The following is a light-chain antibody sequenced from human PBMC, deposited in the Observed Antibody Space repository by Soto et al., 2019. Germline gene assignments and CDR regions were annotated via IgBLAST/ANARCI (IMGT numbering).Light chain of an antibody. CDR1: QSVSNY. CDR2: DAS. Sequence: EIVLTQSPATLSLSPGERATLSCRASQSVSNYLGWYQQKPGQAPRLLIYDASNRAPGIPARFSGSGSGTDFTLTTSSLDPEDLAVYYCQQRSNWPLTFGGGTKVEIK. V-gene: IGKV3-11*01. CDR3: QQRSNWPLT. J-gene: IGKJ4*01.